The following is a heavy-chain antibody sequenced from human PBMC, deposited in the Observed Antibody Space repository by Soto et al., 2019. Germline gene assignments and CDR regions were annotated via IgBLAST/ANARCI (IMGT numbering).Heavy chain of an antibody. D-gene: IGHD6-13*01. Sequence: QVHLVESGGGVVQPGEALRLSCAASGFTFKSFAMHWVRQAPGKGLEWVAFISSDGSKNYFADSVRGRFTISRDNSKNTVYLQINNVRAEDTAVYYCAKERMGYYYGLDVWGQGTTVVVSS. V-gene: IGHV3-30*18. CDR1: GFTFKSFA. CDR3: AKERMGYYYGLDV. J-gene: IGHJ6*02. CDR2: ISSDGSKN.